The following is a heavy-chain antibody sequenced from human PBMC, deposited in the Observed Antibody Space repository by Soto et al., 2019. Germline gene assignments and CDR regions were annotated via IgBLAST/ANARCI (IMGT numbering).Heavy chain of an antibody. CDR3: ASEGGAAAGGPSLYGMDV. CDR2: ISYDGSNK. V-gene: IGHV3-30-3*01. CDR1: GFTFSAHA. Sequence: QVQLVESGGGVVQPGRSLRLSCAASGFTFSAHAMHWVRQAPGKGLEWVAIISYDGSNKYNGDSVKGRFTISRDNSKNTLYLQMNSLRGEDTAVYYCASEGGAAAGGPSLYGMDVWGQGTTVTVSS. J-gene: IGHJ6*02. D-gene: IGHD6-13*01.